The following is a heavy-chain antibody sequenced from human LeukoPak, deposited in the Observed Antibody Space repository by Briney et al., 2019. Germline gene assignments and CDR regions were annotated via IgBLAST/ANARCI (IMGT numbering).Heavy chain of an antibody. CDR1: GFTFSGHL. CDR3: GRVIAGAIDY. Sequence: SGGSLRLSCAASGFTFSGHLMTWVRQAPGKGLEWVANINLDGSERFYVDFVKGRFTISRDNADNSMYLQMNSLRAEDTAVYYCGRVIAGAIDYWGQGTLVTVSS. D-gene: IGHD6-13*01. CDR2: INLDGSER. V-gene: IGHV3-7*01. J-gene: IGHJ4*02.